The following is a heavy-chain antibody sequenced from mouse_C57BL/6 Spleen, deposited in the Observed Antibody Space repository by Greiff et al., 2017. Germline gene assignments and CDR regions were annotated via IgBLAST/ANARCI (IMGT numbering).Heavy chain of an antibody. Sequence: VQLQQSGPELVKPGASVKIPCKASGYTFTDYNMDWVKQSHGKSLEWIGDINPNNGGTIYNQKFKGKATLTVDKSSSTAYMERRSLTSEDTAVYYCAREEKFYYYGSSPWFAYWGQGTLVTVSA. V-gene: IGHV1-18*01. CDR2: INPNNGGT. J-gene: IGHJ3*01. CDR3: AREEKFYYYGSSPWFAY. D-gene: IGHD1-1*01. CDR1: GYTFTDYN.